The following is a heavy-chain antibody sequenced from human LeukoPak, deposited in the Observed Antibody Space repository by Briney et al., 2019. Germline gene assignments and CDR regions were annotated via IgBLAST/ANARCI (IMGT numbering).Heavy chain of an antibody. V-gene: IGHV1-2*06. CDR1: GYTFTGYY. CDR2: INPDSGGT. CDR3: AREPATMVRGVLLGRFDP. Sequence: ASVTVSCKASGYTFTGYYMHWVRQAPGQGLEWMGRINPDSGGTKYAQKFQGRVTMTRDTSISTAYMELSRLRSDDTAVYYCAREPATMVRGVLLGRFDPWGQGTLVTVSS. J-gene: IGHJ5*02. D-gene: IGHD3-10*01.